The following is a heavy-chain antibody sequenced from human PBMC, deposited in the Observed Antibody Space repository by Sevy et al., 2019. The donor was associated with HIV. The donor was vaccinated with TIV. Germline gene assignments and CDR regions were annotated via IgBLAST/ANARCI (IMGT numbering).Heavy chain of an antibody. CDR3: AGDPGWGALDI. J-gene: IGHJ3*02. D-gene: IGHD3-16*01. CDR2: IHQDGSQI. Sequence: GGSLRLSCTGSGLALKFHWMSWVRQAPGKGLECVAMIHQDGSQIYYVDSLKGRFTISRDKAKNCLYLLMNSLRAEDTALYYCAGDPGWGALDIWAQGTMVTVSS. V-gene: IGHV3-7*01. CDR1: GLALKFHW.